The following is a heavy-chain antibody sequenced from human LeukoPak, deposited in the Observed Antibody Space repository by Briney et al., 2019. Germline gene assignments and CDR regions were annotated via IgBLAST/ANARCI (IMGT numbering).Heavy chain of an antibody. J-gene: IGHJ3*02. CDR1: GYTFTSYY. CDR2: IKPSGGST. CDR3: ARIFVVAATHDAFDI. Sequence: GASVKVSCKASGYTFTSYYMHWVRQAPGQGLEWMGIIKPSGGSTLYAQNFQGRVTMTRDMSTNIVYMELRSLRAEDTAVYYCARIFVVAATHDAFDIWGQGTMVTVSS. D-gene: IGHD2-15*01. V-gene: IGHV1-46*01.